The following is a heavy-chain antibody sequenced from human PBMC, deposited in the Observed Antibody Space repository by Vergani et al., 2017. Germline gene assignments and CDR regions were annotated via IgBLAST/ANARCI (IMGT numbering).Heavy chain of an antibody. Sequence: QVQLVESGGGVVQPGRSLRLSCAASGFTFSSYGMHWVRQAPGTGLEWVAVISYDGSNKYYADSVKGRFTISRDNSKNTLYLQMNSLRAEDTAVYYCAKLVTADNDAFDIWGQGTMVTVSS. J-gene: IGHJ3*02. CDR3: AKLVTADNDAFDI. V-gene: IGHV3-30*18. D-gene: IGHD1-26*01. CDR2: ISYDGSNK. CDR1: GFTFSSYG.